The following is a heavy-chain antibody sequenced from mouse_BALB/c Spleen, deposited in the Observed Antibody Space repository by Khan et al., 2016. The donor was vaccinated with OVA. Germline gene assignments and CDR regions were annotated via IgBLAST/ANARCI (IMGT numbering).Heavy chain of an antibody. D-gene: IGHD1-1*01. CDR2: INPSTGYT. Sequence: QIQLVQSGAELAKPGASVKMSCKASGYTFINYWIPWVKQRPGQGLEWIGYINPSTGYTKYNQNFKDKSTFTADNSSTTAYMQLSSLTSEDPAVYYGARRGLRWDFDYWGQGTTLTVSS. V-gene: IGHV1-7*01. CDR1: GYTFINYW. J-gene: IGHJ2*01. CDR3: ARRGLRWDFDY.